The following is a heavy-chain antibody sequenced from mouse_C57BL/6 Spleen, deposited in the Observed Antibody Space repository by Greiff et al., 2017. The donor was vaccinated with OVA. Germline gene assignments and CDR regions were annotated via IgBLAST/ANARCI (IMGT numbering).Heavy chain of an antibody. CDR2: ISSGGSYT. Sequence: EVKLMESGGDLVKPGGSLKLSCAASGFTFSSYGMSWVRQTPDKRLEWVATISSGGSYTYYPDSVKGRFTISRDNAKNTLYLQMSSLKSEDTAMYYCARDWDGGYFDVWGTGTTVTVSS. V-gene: IGHV5-6*01. CDR1: GFTFSSYG. CDR3: ARDWDGGYFDV. J-gene: IGHJ1*03. D-gene: IGHD4-1*01.